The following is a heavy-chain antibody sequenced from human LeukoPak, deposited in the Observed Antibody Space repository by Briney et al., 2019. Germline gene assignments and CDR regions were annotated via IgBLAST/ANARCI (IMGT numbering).Heavy chain of an antibody. CDR2: IYYSGST. Sequence: ETLSLTCTVSGGSISSSSYYWGWIRQPPGKGLEWIGSIYYSGSTYYNPSLKSRVTISVDTSKNQFSLKLSSVTAADTAVYYCARRDFWSGYSHWGQGTLVTVSS. D-gene: IGHD3-3*01. V-gene: IGHV4-39*01. J-gene: IGHJ4*02. CDR1: GGSISSSSYY. CDR3: ARRDFWSGYSH.